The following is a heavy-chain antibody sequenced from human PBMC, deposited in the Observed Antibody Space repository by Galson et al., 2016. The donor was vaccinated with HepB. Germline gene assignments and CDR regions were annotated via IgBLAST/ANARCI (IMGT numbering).Heavy chain of an antibody. CDR1: GFTFSNYD. CDR3: VKEGYCFFSDCDNSTPTDAFDI. V-gene: IGHV3-30*18. J-gene: IGHJ3*02. Sequence: SLRLSCAASGFTFSNYDSHWVRQAPGKGLEWVALISYDGNHKYYADSVEGRFTISRDSSKNTLYLQMDSLRAEDTAVYYCVKEGYCFFSDCDNSTPTDAFDIWGQGTMVTVSS. CDR2: ISYDGNHK. D-gene: IGHD1-26*01.